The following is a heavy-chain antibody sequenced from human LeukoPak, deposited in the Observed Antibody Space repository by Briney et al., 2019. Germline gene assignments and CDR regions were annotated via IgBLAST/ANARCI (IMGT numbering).Heavy chain of an antibody. CDR1: GFPDSGYY. J-gene: IGHJ4*02. CDR3: ARMLISSGYYVDY. V-gene: IGHV3-53*01. CDR2: IYSGGTT. Sequence: GGSLRLSCAASGFPDSGYYMSWVRQAPGKGLDWVSVIYSGGTTYDADSVKGRFTISRDESKNMLYLQMNSLRAEDTAIYYCARMLISSGYYVDYWGQGTLVTVSS. D-gene: IGHD3-22*01.